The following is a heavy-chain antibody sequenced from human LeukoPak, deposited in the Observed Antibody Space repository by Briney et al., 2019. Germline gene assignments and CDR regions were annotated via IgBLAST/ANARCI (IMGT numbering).Heavy chain of an antibody. CDR1: GFTFSSYG. V-gene: IGHV3-33*01. Sequence: PGGSLRLSCAASGFTFSSYGMHWVRQAPGKGLEWVAVIWYDGSNKYYADSVKGRFTISRGNSKNTLYLQMNSLRAEDTAVYYCARLRVVAAGPDYGMDVWGQGTTVTVSS. D-gene: IGHD6-13*01. CDR3: ARLRVVAAGPDYGMDV. CDR2: IWYDGSNK. J-gene: IGHJ6*02.